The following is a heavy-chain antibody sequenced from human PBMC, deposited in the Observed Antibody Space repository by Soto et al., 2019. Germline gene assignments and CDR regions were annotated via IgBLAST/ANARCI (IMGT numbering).Heavy chain of an antibody. CDR3: AHSRRRPSCRGGNCYHFDS. CDR2: VYWYDDK. V-gene: IGHV2-5*01. CDR1: GFSISADAVG. Sequence: QITLKESGPTLVKHTQTLTLTCSCSGFSISADAVGVGWFRQPPGKAPEWLAIVYWYDDKRYSPSLKSRLTITKDTSRNHVVLTMTNVDPVDTATYFCAHSRRRPSCRGGNCYHFDSWGQGTLVTVSS. D-gene: IGHD2-15*01. J-gene: IGHJ4*02.